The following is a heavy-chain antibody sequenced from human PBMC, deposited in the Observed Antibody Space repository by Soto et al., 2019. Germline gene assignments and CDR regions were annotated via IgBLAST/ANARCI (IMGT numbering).Heavy chain of an antibody. V-gene: IGHV3-30-3*01. Sequence: GGSLRLSCAASGFTFSSYAMHWVRQAPGKGLEWVAVISYDGSNKYYADSVKGRFTISRDNSKNTLYLQMNSLRAEDTAVYYCARELSAVTTQLYYYGMDVWGQGTTVTVSS. CDR2: ISYDGSNK. D-gene: IGHD4-17*01. CDR3: ARELSAVTTQLYYYGMDV. J-gene: IGHJ6*02. CDR1: GFTFSSYA.